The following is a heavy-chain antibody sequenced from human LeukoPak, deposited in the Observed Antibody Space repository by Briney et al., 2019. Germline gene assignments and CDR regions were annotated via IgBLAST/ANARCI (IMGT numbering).Heavy chain of an antibody. CDR1: GFTFSTYW. J-gene: IGHJ4*02. Sequence: HAGGSLRLSCAASGFTFSTYWMHWVRHAPGKGLVWVSRIKSDGSATTYADFVKGRFTVSRDNAKNTLYLQMNSLRAEDTAMYFCARVGGRGSIGGDCWGQGTLVTVSS. V-gene: IGHV3-74*03. D-gene: IGHD3-10*01. CDR2: IKSDGSAT. CDR3: ARVGGRGSIGGDC.